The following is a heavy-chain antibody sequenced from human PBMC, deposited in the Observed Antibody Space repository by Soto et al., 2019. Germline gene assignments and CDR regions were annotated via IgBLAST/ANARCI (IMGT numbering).Heavy chain of an antibody. V-gene: IGHV3-72*01. D-gene: IGHD6-13*01. J-gene: IGHJ3*02. CDR3: ARGADSSSWFHAFAI. Sequence: EVQLVESGGGLVQPGGSLRLSCAASGFTFSDHYMDWVRQAPGKGLECVGRTRNKANSYTPEYAASVKGRFTISRDDSISSRYLQMNSLKTEDTAVYYCARGADSSSWFHAFAIWGHETMVTVSS. CDR2: TRNKANSYTP. CDR1: GFTFSDHY.